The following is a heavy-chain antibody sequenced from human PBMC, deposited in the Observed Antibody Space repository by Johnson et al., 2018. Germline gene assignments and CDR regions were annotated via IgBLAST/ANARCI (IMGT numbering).Heavy chain of an antibody. CDR1: GFTFSSYG. Sequence: LVESGGGVVPPGRSLRLSCAASGFTFSSYGMHWVRQAPGKGLEWVAVISYDGSNKSYADSVKGRFTISRDNSKNTLYLQMNSLMAEETAVYYCAKEGGMEWEYYGPFQYWGPGTLVTVSS. CDR3: AKEGGMEWEYYGPFQY. V-gene: IGHV3-30*18. D-gene: IGHD1-26*01. CDR2: ISYDGSNK. J-gene: IGHJ1*01.